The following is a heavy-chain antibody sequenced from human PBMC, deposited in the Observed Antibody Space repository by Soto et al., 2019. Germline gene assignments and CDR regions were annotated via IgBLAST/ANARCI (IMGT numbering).Heavy chain of an antibody. V-gene: IGHV4-59*01. CDR2: IYYSGST. CDR3: ARGDRDVVVPAAMYSRYFDL. J-gene: IGHJ2*01. Sequence: SETLSLTCTVSGGSISSYYWSWIRQPPGKGLEWIGYIYYSGSTNYNPSLKSRVTISVDTSKNQFSLKLSSVTAADTAVYYCARGDRDVVVPAAMYSRYFDLWGRGTLVTVSS. D-gene: IGHD2-2*01. CDR1: GGSISSYY.